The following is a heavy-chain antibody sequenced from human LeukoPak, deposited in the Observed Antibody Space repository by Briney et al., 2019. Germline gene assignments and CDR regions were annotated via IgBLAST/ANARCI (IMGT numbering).Heavy chain of an antibody. CDR2: ISSNGGST. J-gene: IGHJ4*02. D-gene: IGHD1-26*01. V-gene: IGHV3-64*01. CDR3: ASGPLVGAIDY. Sequence: GGSLRLSCAASGLTFSSYAMHWVRQAPGKGLEYVSAISSNGGSTYYANSVKGRFAISRDNSKNTLYLQMGSLRAEDMAVYYCASGPLVGAIDYWGQGTLVTVSS. CDR1: GLTFSSYA.